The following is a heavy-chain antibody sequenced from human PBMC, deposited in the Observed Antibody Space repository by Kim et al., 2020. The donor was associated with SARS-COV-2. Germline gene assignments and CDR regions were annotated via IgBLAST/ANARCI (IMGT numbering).Heavy chain of an antibody. V-gene: IGHV7-4-1*02. D-gene: IGHD6-13*01. CDR3: ARDGYSSSWNAFDI. Sequence: AQGFTGRFVFSLDTSVSTAYLQISSLQAEDTAVYYCARDGYSSSWNAFDIWGQGTMVTVSS. J-gene: IGHJ3*02.